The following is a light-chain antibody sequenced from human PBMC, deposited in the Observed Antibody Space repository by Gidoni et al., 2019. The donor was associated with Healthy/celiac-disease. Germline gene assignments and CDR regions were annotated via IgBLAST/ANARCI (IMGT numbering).Light chain of an antibody. CDR1: SNIVGNQG. CDR3: SALDSSLSARV. Sequence: QAGLTQPPSVSKGLRQTATPTCTGNSNIVGNQGAAWLQPHQGHPPNLLSYRNNNRPSGISDRFSASRSGNTASLTITGLQPEDDADYYCSALDSSLSARVFGGGTTLTVL. J-gene: IGLJ3*02. CDR2: RNN. V-gene: IGLV10-54*02.